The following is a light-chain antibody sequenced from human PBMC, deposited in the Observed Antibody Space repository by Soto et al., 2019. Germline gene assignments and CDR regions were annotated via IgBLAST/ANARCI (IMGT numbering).Light chain of an antibody. J-gene: IGLJ3*02. CDR3: GTWDSSLSAGRAV. CDR1: SSNIGSNY. CDR2: DNN. V-gene: IGLV1-51*01. Sequence: QSVLTQPPSVSAAPGQRVTISCSGGSSNIGSNYVSWYQQFPGTGPRLLIYDNNKRPPGIPDRFSCSKSGTSATLGITGLQTGDEADYYCGTWDSSLSAGRAVFGGGTKLTVL.